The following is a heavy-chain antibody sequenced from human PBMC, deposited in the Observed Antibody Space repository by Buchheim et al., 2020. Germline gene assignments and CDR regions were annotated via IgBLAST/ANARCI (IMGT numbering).Heavy chain of an antibody. J-gene: IGHJ4*02. CDR2: ISDRGGST. Sequence: EVQLLESGGGLVQPGGSLRLSCTTSGFTFSTYAMSWVRQAPGKGLEWVSAISDRGGSTYHADSVKGRFAISRDNSKSTLYLQMNSLRAEDTAVYYCASPGTRDEYDFDYWGQGAL. CDR1: GFTFSTYA. D-gene: IGHD5-24*01. V-gene: IGHV3-23*01. CDR3: ASPGTRDEYDFDY.